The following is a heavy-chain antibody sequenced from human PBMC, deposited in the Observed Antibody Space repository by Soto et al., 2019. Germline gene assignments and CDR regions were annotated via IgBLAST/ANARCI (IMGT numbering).Heavy chain of an antibody. V-gene: IGHV3-7*05. CDR3: ARDKGYSYGYPSSFDY. Sequence: GGSLRLSCAASGFTCSSYWMSWVRQAPGKGLEWVANIKQDGSEKYYVDSVKGRFTISRDNAKNSLYLQMNSLRAEDTAVYYCARDKGYSYGYPSSFDYWGQGTLVTVSS. CDR1: GFTCSSYW. J-gene: IGHJ4*02. D-gene: IGHD5-18*01. CDR2: IKQDGSEK.